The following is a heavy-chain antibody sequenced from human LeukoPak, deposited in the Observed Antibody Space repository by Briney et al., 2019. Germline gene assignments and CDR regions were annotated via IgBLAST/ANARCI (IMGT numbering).Heavy chain of an antibody. Sequence: SETLSLTCTVSGGSISSYYWNWIRQPPGKGLEWIGYIHYSGSTKYNPSLKSRVTISVDTSKNQFSLKLRSMTAADTAVYYCARQEVELATIIWFDPWGQGTLVTVSS. CDR1: GGSISSYY. V-gene: IGHV4-59*08. D-gene: IGHD5-24*01. CDR2: IHYSGST. CDR3: ARQEVELATIIWFDP. J-gene: IGHJ5*02.